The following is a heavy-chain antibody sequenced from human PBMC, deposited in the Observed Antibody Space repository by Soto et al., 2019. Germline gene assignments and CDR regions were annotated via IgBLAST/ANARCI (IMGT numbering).Heavy chain of an antibody. CDR3: AEWSTGARTFEY. D-gene: IGHD7-27*01. CDR1: LFTFSSHR. J-gene: IGHJ4*02. Sequence: SVWSLRLSCSASLFTFSSHRRTWVLQAPGKGLGWVATINQDGSEKYYVDSVKGRFTISRDNAENSLYLEMNSLRAEDTAVYYCAEWSTGARTFEYWGQGTLVTVSS. CDR2: INQDGSEK. V-gene: IGHV3-7*01.